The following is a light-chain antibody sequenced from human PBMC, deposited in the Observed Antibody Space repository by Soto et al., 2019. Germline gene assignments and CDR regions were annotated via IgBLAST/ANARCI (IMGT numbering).Light chain of an antibody. V-gene: IGKV1-6*01. CDR1: QGIGTE. J-gene: IGKJ1*01. Sequence: AIQMTQSPSSLSASVGDRVTITCRASQGIGTELGWYQQRPGKAPRLLIYGTSTLQPGVPSRFSGSGSDTDFTLIISSLQPEDFATYYCLQDSTYPLTFGQGTKVEIK. CDR2: GTS. CDR3: LQDSTYPLT.